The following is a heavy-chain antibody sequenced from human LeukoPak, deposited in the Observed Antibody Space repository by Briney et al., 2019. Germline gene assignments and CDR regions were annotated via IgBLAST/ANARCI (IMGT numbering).Heavy chain of an antibody. D-gene: IGHD3-22*01. CDR3: AKLSQYYESTGYMDY. CDR1: GFTFSSYA. Sequence: GGSLRLSCEASGFTFSSYAMAWVRQAPGKGPAWVSVISASGGSKSYADSVKARFSISRDNSKNTLFLQMNSLTVDDTALYYCAKLSQYYESTGYMDYWGQGTLVTVSS. V-gene: IGHV3-23*01. CDR2: ISASGGSK. J-gene: IGHJ4*02.